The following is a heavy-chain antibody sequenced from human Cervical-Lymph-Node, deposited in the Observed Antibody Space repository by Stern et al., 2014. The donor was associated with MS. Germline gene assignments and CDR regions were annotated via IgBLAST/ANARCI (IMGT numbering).Heavy chain of an antibody. V-gene: IGHV1-2*02. J-gene: IGHJ5*01. Sequence: QVQLVQSGAEVKKPGASVKVSCKASGYTFTGYYMHWVRQAPGQGLEWMGWINPDTGGTKYAQKFQGRVTVTRATSISTAYMELSSLRSDDTAVYHCARGSGAGYNYWFDSWGQGTLVTVSS. CDR3: ARGSGAGYNYWFDS. CDR2: INPDTGGT. CDR1: GYTFTGYY. D-gene: IGHD5-24*01.